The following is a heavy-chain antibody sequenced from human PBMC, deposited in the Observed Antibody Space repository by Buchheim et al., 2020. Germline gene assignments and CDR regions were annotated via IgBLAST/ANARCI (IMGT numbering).Heavy chain of an antibody. CDR3: ARCLIAASDNYYGMGV. CDR2: ISPSASTT. J-gene: IGHJ6*02. CDR1: GFTFNTYE. D-gene: IGHD6-25*01. Sequence: EVQLVESGGGLVQPGGSLRVSCAASGFTFNTYEMNWVRQAPGKGLEWVSYISPSASTTYYADSVKGRFTISRDNAKNSLYLQTNSLRAEDTAVYYCARCLIAASDNYYGMGVWGQGT. V-gene: IGHV3-48*03.